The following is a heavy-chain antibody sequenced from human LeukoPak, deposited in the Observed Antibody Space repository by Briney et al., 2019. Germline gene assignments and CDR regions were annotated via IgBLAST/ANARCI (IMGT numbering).Heavy chain of an antibody. CDR1: GFTFSSYS. D-gene: IGHD5-18*01. Sequence: PGGSLRLSCAASGFTFSSYSMNWVRQAPGKGLEWVSYISSSISTIYYADSVKGRFTISRDNVKNSLYLQMNSLRAEDTAVYYCARARSSYGYGDAFDIWGQGTMVTVSS. CDR2: ISSSISTI. J-gene: IGHJ3*02. CDR3: ARARSSYGYGDAFDI. V-gene: IGHV3-48*01.